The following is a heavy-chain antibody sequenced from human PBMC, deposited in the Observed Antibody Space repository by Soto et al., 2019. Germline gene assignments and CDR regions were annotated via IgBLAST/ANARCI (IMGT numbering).Heavy chain of an antibody. CDR3: ARVEEGKRDKGTVSGNSDRIFDY. CDR2: IYPGDSDT. D-gene: IGHD3-3*01. CDR1: GYSFTSYW. J-gene: IGHJ4*02. Sequence: GESLKISCKGSGYSFTSYWIGWVRQMPGKGLEWMGIIYPGDSDTRYSPSFQGQVTISADKSISTAYLQWSSLKASDTAMYYCARVEEGKRDKGTVSGNSDRIFDYWGQGTLVTVSS. V-gene: IGHV5-51*01.